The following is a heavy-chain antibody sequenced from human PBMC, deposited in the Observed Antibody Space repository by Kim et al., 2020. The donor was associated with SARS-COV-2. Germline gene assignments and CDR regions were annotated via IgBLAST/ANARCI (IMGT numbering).Heavy chain of an antibody. J-gene: IGHJ4*02. V-gene: IGHV3-30-3*01. CDR2: ISYDGSNI. Sequence: GGSLRLSCAASGFTFSSYAMHWVRQAPGKGLEWVAVISYDGSNIDYADSVKGRFTISRDNSKNTLYLQMNSLRAEDTAVYYCARARGGSYNAPPDFWGQGTLVTVSS. D-gene: IGHD1-26*01. CDR1: GFTFSSYA. CDR3: ARARGGSYNAPPDF.